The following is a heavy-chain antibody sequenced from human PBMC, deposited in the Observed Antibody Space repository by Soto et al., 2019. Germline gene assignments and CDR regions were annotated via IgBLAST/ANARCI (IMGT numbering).Heavy chain of an antibody. D-gene: IGHD2-2*01. CDR1: GGSFSGYY. CDR2: TNHSGST. CDR3: ARVAKRYCSSTSCSALYGMDV. V-gene: IGHV4-34*01. Sequence: SATLSLTCAVYGGSFSGYYWSWIRKPPGTGLEWIGETNHSGSTNYNPSLKSRVTISVDTSKNQFSLKLSSVTAADTAVYYCARVAKRYCSSTSCSALYGMDVWGQGTTVT. J-gene: IGHJ6*02.